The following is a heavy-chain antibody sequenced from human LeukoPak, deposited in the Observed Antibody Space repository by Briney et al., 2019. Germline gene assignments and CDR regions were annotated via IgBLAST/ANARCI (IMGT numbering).Heavy chain of an antibody. D-gene: IGHD6-19*01. CDR1: GGTFSSYA. J-gene: IGHJ5*02. Sequence: GASVKVSCKASGGTFSSYAISWVRQAPGQGLEWMGGIIPIFGTANYAQKFQGRVTTTADESTSTAYMELSSLRSEDTAVYYCARVLRQWLVPRWFDPWGQGTLVTVSS. CDR3: ARVLRQWLVPRWFDP. V-gene: IGHV1-69*13. CDR2: IIPIFGTA.